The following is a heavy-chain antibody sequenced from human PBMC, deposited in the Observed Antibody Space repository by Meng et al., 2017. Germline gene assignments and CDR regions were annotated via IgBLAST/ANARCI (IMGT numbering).Heavy chain of an antibody. CDR3: ARGRRFLEWFDY. Sequence: QVLLQCGGAGRWQPSETLAPACTVSVRSFSRYFWRWLPQPAEKGLGWIGKIHHCGRPTYKPSRKIRVSIAVDSSTNQFPLKLSTVTAADTAVYYCARGRRFLEWFDYWGQGTLVTVSS. D-gene: IGHD3-3*01. CDR2: IHHCGRP. J-gene: IGHJ4*02. V-gene: IGHV4-34*01. CDR1: VRSFSRYF.